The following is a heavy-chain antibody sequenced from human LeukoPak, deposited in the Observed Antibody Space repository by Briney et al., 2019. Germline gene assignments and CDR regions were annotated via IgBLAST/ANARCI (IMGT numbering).Heavy chain of an antibody. CDR2: IYYSGST. CDR3: ARTRVYYYDSSGYYIPGGYYFDY. D-gene: IGHD3-22*01. Sequence: SETLSLTCTVSGGPISSSSYYWGWIRQPPGKGLEWIGSIYYSGSTYHNPSLKSRVTISVDTSKNQFSLKLSSVTAADTAVYYCARTRVYYYDSSGYYIPGGYYFDYWGQGTLVTVSS. J-gene: IGHJ4*02. V-gene: IGHV4-39*07. CDR1: GGPISSSSYY.